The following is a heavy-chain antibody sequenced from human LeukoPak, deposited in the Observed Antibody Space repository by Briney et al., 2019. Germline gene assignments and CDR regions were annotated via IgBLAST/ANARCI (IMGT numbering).Heavy chain of an antibody. V-gene: IGHV3-53*01. J-gene: IGHJ4*02. CDR2: IYSGGST. Sequence: GGSLRLSYAASGVTVSSNYISWVRQAPGKGLEGVSVIYSGGSTYYADSVKGRFTISRDNSKNTLYLQMNSLRAEDTAVYYCARVWGSYRFTFDYWGQGTLVTVSS. CDR3: ARVWGSYRFTFDY. D-gene: IGHD3-16*02. CDR1: GVTVSSNY.